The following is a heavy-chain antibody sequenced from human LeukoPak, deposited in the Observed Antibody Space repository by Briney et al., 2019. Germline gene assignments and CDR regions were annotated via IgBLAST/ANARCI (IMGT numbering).Heavy chain of an antibody. CDR1: GFPFSSYW. CDR2: IKQDGSDK. V-gene: IGHV3-7*01. J-gene: IGHJ4*02. CDR3: ARLTGTTGFDY. Sequence: GGFLRLSCVASGFPFSSYWMSWVRQAPGKGLEWVANIKQDGSDKYYVDSVKGRFTISRDNAKNSLYLQLNSLRADDTAVYYCARLTGTTGFDYWGQGTLVTVSS. D-gene: IGHD1-1*01.